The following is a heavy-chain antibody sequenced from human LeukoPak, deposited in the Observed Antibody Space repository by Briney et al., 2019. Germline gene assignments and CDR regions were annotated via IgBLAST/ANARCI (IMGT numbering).Heavy chain of an antibody. J-gene: IGHJ3*02. CDR2: ISGSGGST. Sequence: GGSLRLSCAASGFTFSSYAMSWVRQAPGKGLEWVSAISGSGGSTYYADSVKGRFTTSRDNSKNTLYLQMNSLRAEDTAVYYCAKKGAYCGGDCYWVDAFDIWGQGTMVTVSS. D-gene: IGHD2-21*02. CDR1: GFTFSSYA. V-gene: IGHV3-23*01. CDR3: AKKGAYCGGDCYWVDAFDI.